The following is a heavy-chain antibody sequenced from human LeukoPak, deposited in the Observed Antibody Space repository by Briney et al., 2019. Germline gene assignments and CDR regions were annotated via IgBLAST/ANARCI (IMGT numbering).Heavy chain of an antibody. CDR3: AKGVPPDY. Sequence: GSLRLSCAASGFPFSTYGIYWVRQAPGKGLEWVAVISYDGSSKYYADSVKGLFTISRDNSNNSLYLQMNSLRAEDTAVYYCAKGVPPDYWGQGTLVTVSS. CDR1: GFPFSTYG. D-gene: IGHD2-2*01. V-gene: IGHV3-30*18. CDR2: ISYDGSSK. J-gene: IGHJ4*02.